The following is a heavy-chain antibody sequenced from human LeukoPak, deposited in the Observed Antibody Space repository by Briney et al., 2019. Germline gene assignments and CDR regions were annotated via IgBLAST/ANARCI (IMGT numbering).Heavy chain of an antibody. Sequence: GASVTVSCKASGYSFSRYGISWVRQAPGQGLEWMGWISTYNGNTNYAQKFQGRVTMTTDTSTNTAYMELRSLRSDDTAVHYCARDLDYYDSSGSGWFDPWGQGSLVTVSS. CDR3: ARDLDYYDSSGSGWFDP. D-gene: IGHD3-22*01. CDR2: ISTYNGNT. CDR1: GYSFSRYG. V-gene: IGHV1-18*01. J-gene: IGHJ5*02.